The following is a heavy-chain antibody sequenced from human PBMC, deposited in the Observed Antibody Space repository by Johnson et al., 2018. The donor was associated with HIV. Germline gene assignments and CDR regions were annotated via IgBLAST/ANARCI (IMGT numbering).Heavy chain of an antibody. CDR2: ISYDGSSK. J-gene: IGHJ3*02. CDR1: RFTFSSYP. V-gene: IGHV3-30-3*01. Sequence: QVQVVESGGCVVQPGRSLTLSCAASRFTFSSYPMHWVRQAPGKGLEWVAVISYDGSSKYYADSVKGRFTISRDNSNNTLYVQMSRLRTEDTAVYYCARGAPNWNYEPFSDAFDIWGQGTMVTVSS. CDR3: ARGAPNWNYEPFSDAFDI. D-gene: IGHD1-7*01.